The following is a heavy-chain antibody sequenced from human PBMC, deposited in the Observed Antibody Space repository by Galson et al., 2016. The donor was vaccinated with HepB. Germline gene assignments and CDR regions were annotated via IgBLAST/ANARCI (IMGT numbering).Heavy chain of an antibody. CDR2: ISGSGTNS. CDR1: EFTFDNYA. D-gene: IGHD5-12*01. Sequence: SLRLSCAASEFTFDNYAMSWVRQAPGKGLEWVSGISGSGTNSHYADSVRDRFTISRDNSENTLYLQMNSLRADDTAVYYCAKDQDNSGVFYFDHWGRGTLFIVSS. J-gene: IGHJ4*02. V-gene: IGHV3-23*01. CDR3: AKDQDNSGVFYFDH.